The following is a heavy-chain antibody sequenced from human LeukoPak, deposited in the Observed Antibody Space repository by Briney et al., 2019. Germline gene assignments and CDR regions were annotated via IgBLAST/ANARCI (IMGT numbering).Heavy chain of an antibody. J-gene: IGHJ4*02. V-gene: IGHV4-59*01. CDR2: IYYSGST. CDR3: AREDRDYYGSGSYYGPFDY. D-gene: IGHD3-10*01. CDR1: GGSTSSYY. Sequence: SETLSLTCTVSGGSTSSYYWSWIRQPPGKGLEWIGYIYYSGSTNYKPSLKSRVTISVDTSKNQFSLKLSSVTAADTAVYYCAREDRDYYGSGSYYGPFDYWGQGTLVTVSS.